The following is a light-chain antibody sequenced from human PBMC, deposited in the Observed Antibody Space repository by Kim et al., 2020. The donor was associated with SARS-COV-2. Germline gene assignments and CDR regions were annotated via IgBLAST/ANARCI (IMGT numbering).Light chain of an antibody. J-gene: IGKJ1*01. V-gene: IGKV1-39*01. CDR2: AAS. CDR3: QQSYSSPPT. CDR1: QNINNY. Sequence: ASVGDRVTITCRASQNINNYLSWYQQKPGKAPKLLIYAASNLQSGVTSRFSGSGSGPDFILTISSLQPEDFAVYYCQQSYSSPPTFGQGTKVDIK.